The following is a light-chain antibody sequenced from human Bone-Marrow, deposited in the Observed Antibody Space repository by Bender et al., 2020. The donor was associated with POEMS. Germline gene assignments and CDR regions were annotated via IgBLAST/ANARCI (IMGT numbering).Light chain of an antibody. CDR3: QSYDSSLSGFYV. Sequence: QSALTQPRSVSGSPGQSVTISCTGTGSDVGGYKYVSWYQQHPNKVPKVMIYDVTERPSGVPDRFSGSKSGNTASLAITGLQAEDEADYYCQSYDSSLSGFYVFGTGTKVTVL. J-gene: IGLJ1*01. CDR2: DVT. V-gene: IGLV2-11*01. CDR1: GSDVGGYKY.